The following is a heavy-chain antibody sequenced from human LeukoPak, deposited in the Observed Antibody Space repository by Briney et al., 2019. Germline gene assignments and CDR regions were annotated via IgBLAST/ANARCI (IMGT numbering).Heavy chain of an antibody. V-gene: IGHV4-59*01. CDR3: ASLYGSGVNYFHY. J-gene: IGHJ4*02. Sequence: SETLSLTCTVSGGSISSYYWSWIRQPPGKGLEWIGYIFYSGSTNYNTSLKSRVTISVDRSKTKFSLKLSSVTAADTAVYYCASLYGSGVNYFHYWGQGTLVTVSS. CDR2: IFYSGST. CDR1: GGSISSYY. D-gene: IGHD3-10*01.